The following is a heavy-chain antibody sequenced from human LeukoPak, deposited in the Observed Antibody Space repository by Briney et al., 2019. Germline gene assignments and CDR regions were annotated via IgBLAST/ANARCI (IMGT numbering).Heavy chain of an antibody. Sequence: GGSLRLSCAASGFTFSSYGMHWVRQAPGKGLEWVSLISGNAGSTYYADSVKGRFTISRDITKNTLYLQMNSLRAEDTAVYYCAKDGLQFSEWLPPLGYWGQGTLVTVSS. CDR3: AKDGLQFSEWLPPLGY. V-gene: IGHV3-23*01. CDR2: ISGNAGST. J-gene: IGHJ4*02. D-gene: IGHD3-3*01. CDR1: GFTFSSYG.